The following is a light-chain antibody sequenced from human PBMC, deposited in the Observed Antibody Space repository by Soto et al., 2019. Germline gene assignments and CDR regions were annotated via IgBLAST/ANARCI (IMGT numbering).Light chain of an antibody. CDR2: GSS. J-gene: IGKJ2*01. V-gene: IGKV3-20*01. CDR1: QSVSNNY. CDR3: QQYGSSPPYT. Sequence: EVVLTQSPGTLSLSPGERATLSCWASQSVSNNYFAWYQQKPGQAPRLLIFGSSDRATGIPDRFSGSGSGTDFTLTISRLEPEDFAVYYCQQYGSSPPYTFGQGTKLEI.